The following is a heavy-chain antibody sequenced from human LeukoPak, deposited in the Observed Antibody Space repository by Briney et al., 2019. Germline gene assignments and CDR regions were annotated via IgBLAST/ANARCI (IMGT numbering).Heavy chain of an antibody. D-gene: IGHD6-19*01. CDR3: ARTVAGIYYYYMDV. CDR1: GFTFGDYV. CDR2: ITSTSVST. V-gene: IGHV3-21*01. Sequence: GGSLRLSCTASGFTFGDYVMSWVRQAPGKGLEWVSSITSTSVSTYYADSVKGRFTISRDNAKNSLYLQMNSLRAEDTAVYYCARTVAGIYYYYMDVWGKGTTVTISS. J-gene: IGHJ6*03.